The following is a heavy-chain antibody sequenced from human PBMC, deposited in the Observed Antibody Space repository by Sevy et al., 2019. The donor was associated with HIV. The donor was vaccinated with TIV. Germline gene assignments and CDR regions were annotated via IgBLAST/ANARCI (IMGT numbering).Heavy chain of an antibody. CDR3: ARDDPVMNAFDI. CDR1: GGSVNSGDYY. D-gene: IGHD3-16*01. J-gene: IGHJ3*02. V-gene: IGHV4-61*08. Sequence: SETLSLTCTVSGGSVNSGDYYWSWIRQPPGKGLEWLGYIYYSGSSNYNPSLKSRVTISLDTPKNQFSLKMSSVTTADTVVYYCARDDPVMNAFDIWGQGTMVTVSS. CDR2: IYYSGSS.